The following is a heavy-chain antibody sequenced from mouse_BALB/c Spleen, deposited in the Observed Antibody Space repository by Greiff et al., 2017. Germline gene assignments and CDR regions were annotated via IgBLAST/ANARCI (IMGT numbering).Heavy chain of an antibody. D-gene: IGHD2-3*01. CDR3: ARDRDDGYYSY. CDR2: ISYDGSN. V-gene: IGHV3-6*02. CDR1: GYSITSGYY. J-gene: IGHJ2*01. Sequence: EVQLQQSGPGLVKPSQSLSLTCSVTGYSITSGYYWNWIRQFPGNKLEWMGYISYDGSNNYNPSLKNRISITRDTSKNQFFLKLNSVTTEDTATYYCARDRDDGYYSYWGQGTTLTVSS.